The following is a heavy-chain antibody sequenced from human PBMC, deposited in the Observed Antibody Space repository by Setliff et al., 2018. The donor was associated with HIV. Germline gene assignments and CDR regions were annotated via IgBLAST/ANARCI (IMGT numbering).Heavy chain of an antibody. D-gene: IGHD3-9*01. Sequence: SETLSLRLSCAASGFSFRNAWMSWIRQPPGKGLEWIGEVNLPKTLNYNPSLESRITISVDTSKKQFSLDLSSVTAADTAVYFCARAIVKTGYHTKSRVFDYWGQGTLVTVSS. CDR2: VNLPKTL. J-gene: IGHJ4*02. CDR1: GFSFRNAW. V-gene: IGHV4-34*01. CDR3: ARAIVKTGYHTKSRVFDY.